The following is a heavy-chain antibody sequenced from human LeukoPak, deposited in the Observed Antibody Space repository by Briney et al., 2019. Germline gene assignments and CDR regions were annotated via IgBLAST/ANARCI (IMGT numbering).Heavy chain of an antibody. D-gene: IGHD3-3*01. Sequence: ASVKVSCKASGYTFTSYYMHWVRQAPGQGLEWMGIINPSGGSTSYAQKFQGRVTMTRDTSTSTVYMELSSLRSEDTAVYYCATEGITIFGVVTAQAFDIWGQGTMVTVSS. CDR1: GYTFTSYY. CDR2: INPSGGST. V-gene: IGHV1-46*01. CDR3: ATEGITIFGVVTAQAFDI. J-gene: IGHJ3*02.